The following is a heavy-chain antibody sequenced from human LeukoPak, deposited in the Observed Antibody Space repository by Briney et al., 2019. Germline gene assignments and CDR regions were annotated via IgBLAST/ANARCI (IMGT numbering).Heavy chain of an antibody. CDR2: IIPIFGIE. J-gene: IGHJ3*02. D-gene: IGHD6-19*01. CDR3: AREQNVGSGWGFDAVDI. CDR1: RGTFSSYA. V-gene: IGHV1-69*10. Sequence: GASVKVSCKASRGTFSSYAISWVRQAPGQGLEWMGGIIPIFGIENYAQKFQGRVTITADKSTRTAYMELSSLRSGGTVVYYCAREQNVGSGWGFDAVDIWGQGTMVTVSS.